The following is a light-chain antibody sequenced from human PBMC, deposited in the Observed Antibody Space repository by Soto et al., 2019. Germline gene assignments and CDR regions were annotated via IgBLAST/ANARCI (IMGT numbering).Light chain of an antibody. CDR2: KAS. Sequence: DIQMTQSPSTLSASVGDRVTITCRASQSISPWLAWYQQKPGKAPKILIYKASSLESGVPSRFSGSDSGTDFTLTINSLQPDDFATYYCQQYKSYYRTFGQGTKLEIK. CDR3: QQYKSYYRT. J-gene: IGKJ2*01. CDR1: QSISPW. V-gene: IGKV1-5*03.